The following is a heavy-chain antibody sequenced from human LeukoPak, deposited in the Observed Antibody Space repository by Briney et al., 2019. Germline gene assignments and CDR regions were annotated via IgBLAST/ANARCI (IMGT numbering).Heavy chain of an antibody. J-gene: IGHJ4*02. CDR1: GFTFSSYS. D-gene: IGHD3-16*01. Sequence: PGGSLRLSCAASGFTFSSYSMNWVRQAPGKGLEWVSAISGSGGSTYYADSVKGRFTISRDNSKNTLYLQMNSLRAEDTAVYYCARNLRGYVWGSLFDYWGQGTLVTVSS. CDR3: ARNLRGYVWGSLFDY. V-gene: IGHV3-23*01. CDR2: ISGSGGST.